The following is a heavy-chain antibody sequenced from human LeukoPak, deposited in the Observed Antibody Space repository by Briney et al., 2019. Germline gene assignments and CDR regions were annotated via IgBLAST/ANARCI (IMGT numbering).Heavy chain of an antibody. CDR1: GFTVSSNY. CDR2: INEDGSDK. Sequence: GGSLRLSCAASGFTVSSNYMSWVRHAPGKGLEWVASINEDGSDKYYVDSVKGRLTISRDNAKNSLYLQMNSLRAEDTAVYHCGRYLRSTSGSIWGQGTLVTVS. CDR3: GRYLRSTSGSI. D-gene: IGHD1-1*01. J-gene: IGHJ4*02. V-gene: IGHV3-7*01.